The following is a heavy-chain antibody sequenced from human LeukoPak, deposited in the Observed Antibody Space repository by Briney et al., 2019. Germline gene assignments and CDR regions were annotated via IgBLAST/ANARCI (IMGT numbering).Heavy chain of an antibody. V-gene: IGHV3-9*01. CDR2: ISWNSGTI. D-gene: IGHD4-23*01. CDR1: GFRFADYA. J-gene: IGHJ4*02. Sequence: PGGSLRLSCAASGFRFADYAMHWVRQAPGKGLEWVSGISWNSGTIGYADSVKGRFTISRDNAKNSLYLQMNSLRAEDTAFYYCARHGNLGNIPGDYWGQGSLVTVSS. CDR3: ARHGNLGNIPGDY.